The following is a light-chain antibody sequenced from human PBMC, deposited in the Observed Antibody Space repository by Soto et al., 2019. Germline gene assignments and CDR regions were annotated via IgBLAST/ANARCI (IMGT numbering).Light chain of an antibody. CDR2: EVS. J-gene: IGLJ1*01. Sequence: QSVLTQPPSASGTPGQRVTISCTGTSNDVGGYNYVSWYQQHPGKAPKLVIYEVSHRPSGISGRFSGSKSGNTASLTISGLQVDDEADYFCSSYTTSSPYVFGAGTKLTVL. CDR1: SNDVGGYNY. V-gene: IGLV2-14*01. CDR3: SSYTTSSPYV.